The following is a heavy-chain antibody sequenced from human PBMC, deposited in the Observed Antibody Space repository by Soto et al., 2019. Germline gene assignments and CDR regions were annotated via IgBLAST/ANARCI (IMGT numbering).Heavy chain of an antibody. CDR2: INPNSGGT. J-gene: IGHJ6*02. CDR3: ARDRRYDSRGYYSASYDMDV. D-gene: IGHD3-22*01. Sequence: GASVKVSCKASGYTFTGYYMHWVRQAPGQGLEWMGWINPNSGGTNYAQKFQGRVTMARDTSISTTSMELSRLRSDDTAVYYCARDRRYDSRGYYSASYDMDVWGQGTSVTVSS. CDR1: GYTFTGYY. V-gene: IGHV1-2*02.